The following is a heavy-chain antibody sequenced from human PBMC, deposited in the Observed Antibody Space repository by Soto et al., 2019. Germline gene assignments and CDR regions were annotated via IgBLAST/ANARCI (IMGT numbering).Heavy chain of an antibody. CDR2: IKSKTDGGTT. CDR1: SVSNAW. Sequence: SVSNAWMNWVRQAPGKGLEWVGRIKSKTDGGTTDYAAPVKGRFTISRDDSKNTLYLQMNSLKTEDTAVYYCTTDLIGRRGWAILGQGTMVTVSS. V-gene: IGHV3-15*07. D-gene: IGHD6-19*01. CDR3: TTDLIGRRGWAI. J-gene: IGHJ3*02.